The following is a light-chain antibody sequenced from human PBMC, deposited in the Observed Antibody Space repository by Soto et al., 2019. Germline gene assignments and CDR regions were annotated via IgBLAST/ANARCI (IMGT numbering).Light chain of an antibody. CDR3: SSFTNINTVV. Sequence: QSALTQPASVSGSPGQSIAISCTGTSSDVGGYNYVSWYQQHPGKAPKFMIYDVSNRPSGVSNRFSGSKSGNTASLTISGLKSEDEADYYCSSFTNINTVVFGGGTKLTVL. CDR2: DVS. CDR1: SSDVGGYNY. V-gene: IGLV2-14*01. J-gene: IGLJ2*01.